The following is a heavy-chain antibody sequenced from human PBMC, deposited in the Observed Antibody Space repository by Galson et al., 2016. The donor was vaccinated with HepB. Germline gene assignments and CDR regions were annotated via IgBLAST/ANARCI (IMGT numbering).Heavy chain of an antibody. D-gene: IGHD3-9*01. CDR2: IYYTGSS. V-gene: IGHV4-61*01. J-gene: IGHJ6*02. CDR1: GGSVSRGSYY. Sequence: ETLSLTCTVSGGSVSRGSYYWTWLRQSPGKAVEWLGSIYYTGSSNYNPSLKSRVSISRDTSREQISLKLTSVTAGDTAVYFCARAGKWLQAQYFYSMDVWGQGTTVTVSS. CDR3: ARAGKWLQAQYFYSMDV.